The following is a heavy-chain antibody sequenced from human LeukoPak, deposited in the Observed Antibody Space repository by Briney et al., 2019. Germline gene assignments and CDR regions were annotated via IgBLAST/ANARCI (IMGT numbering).Heavy chain of an antibody. CDR2: IYSGGST. D-gene: IGHD2-2*02. Sequence: PGGSLRLSCAASGFTVSNYMAWVRQAPGKGLEWVSVIYSGGSTSYTDSVKGRFTISRDNSKNTLYLQMNSLRAEDTAVYYCASDYNFDYWGQGTLVTVSS. CDR1: GFTVSNY. V-gene: IGHV3-66*01. J-gene: IGHJ4*02. CDR3: ASDYNFDY.